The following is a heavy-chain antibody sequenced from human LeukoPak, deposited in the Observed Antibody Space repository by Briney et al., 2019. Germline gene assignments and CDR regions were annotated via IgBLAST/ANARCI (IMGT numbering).Heavy chain of an antibody. J-gene: IGHJ4*02. D-gene: IGHD1-26*01. Sequence: SQTLSLTCTVSGGSISSGDYYWSWIRQPPGKGLEWIGYIYYSGSTNYNPSLKSRVTMSVDTSKNQFSLKVNSVTAADTAVYYCARETYSGSLDYWGQGALVTVSS. CDR2: IYYSGST. V-gene: IGHV4-30-4*08. CDR3: ARETYSGSLDY. CDR1: GGSISSGDYY.